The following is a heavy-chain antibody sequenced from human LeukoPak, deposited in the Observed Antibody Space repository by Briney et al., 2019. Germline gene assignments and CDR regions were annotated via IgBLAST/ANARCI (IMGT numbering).Heavy chain of an antibody. D-gene: IGHD2-2*01. CDR3: ARELYCSSTSCYAFGY. V-gene: IGHV1-8*01. Sequence: ASVKVSCKASGYTFTSYAINWVRQATGQGLEWMGWMNPNSGNTGYAQKFQGRVTMTRNTSISTAYMELSSLRSEDTAVYYCARELYCSSTSCYAFGYWGQGTLVTVSS. J-gene: IGHJ4*02. CDR1: GYTFTSYA. CDR2: MNPNSGNT.